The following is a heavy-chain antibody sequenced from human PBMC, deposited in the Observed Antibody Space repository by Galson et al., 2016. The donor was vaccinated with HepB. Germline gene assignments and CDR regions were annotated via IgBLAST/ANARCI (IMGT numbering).Heavy chain of an antibody. CDR2: MNPNSGNT. J-gene: IGHJ6*02. Sequence: SVKVSCKASGYTFTSYDINWVRQATGQGLEWMGWMNPNSGNTGYAQKFQGRVTMTRNTSISTAYMELSSLRSEDTAVYYCARGLLPRYFDWFCYYYGMDVWGQGTTVTVSS. D-gene: IGHD3-9*01. CDR3: ARGLLPRYFDWFCYYYGMDV. V-gene: IGHV1-8*01. CDR1: GYTFTSYD.